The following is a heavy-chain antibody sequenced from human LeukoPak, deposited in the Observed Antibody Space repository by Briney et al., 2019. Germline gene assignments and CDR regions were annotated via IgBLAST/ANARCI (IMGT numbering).Heavy chain of an antibody. CDR2: IRYDGSDK. CDR1: GFTFSRFG. J-gene: IGHJ4*02. D-gene: IGHD2-15*01. Sequence: GGSLRLPCAASGFTFSRFGMQWVRQAPGKGLEWVAFIRYDGSDKYYADFVKGRFTISRDNSKDTLYLQMNSLRAEDTAVYYCAKTPGGSSDYWGQGTLVTVSS. CDR3: AKTPGGSSDY. V-gene: IGHV3-30*02.